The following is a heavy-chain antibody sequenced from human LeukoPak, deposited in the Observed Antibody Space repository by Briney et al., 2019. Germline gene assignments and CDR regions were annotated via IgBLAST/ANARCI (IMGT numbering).Heavy chain of an antibody. CDR3: ARDSPYYDYVWGSPIDY. V-gene: IGHV4-38-2*02. Sequence: PSETLSLTCTVSGDSISSGYYWGWIRQPPGKGLEWIGSIYHSGSTYYNPSPKSRVTISVDTSKNQFSLKLSSVTAADTAVYYCARDSPYYDYVWGSPIDYWGQGTLVTVSS. CDR1: GDSISSGYY. J-gene: IGHJ4*02. D-gene: IGHD3-16*01. CDR2: IYHSGST.